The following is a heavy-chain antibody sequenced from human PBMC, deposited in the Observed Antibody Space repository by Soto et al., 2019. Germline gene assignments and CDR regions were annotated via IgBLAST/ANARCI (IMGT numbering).Heavy chain of an antibody. CDR2: IYPGDSDT. V-gene: IGHV5-51*01. CDR3: ARAPGEFYDSSGYNPTIDY. D-gene: IGHD3-22*01. CDR1: GYSFTSYW. Sequence: GESLKISCKGSGYSFTSYWIGWVRQMPGKGLEWMGIIYPGDSDTRYSPSFQGQVTISADKSISTAYLQWSSLKASDTAMYYCARAPGEFYDSSGYNPTIDYWGQGTLVPVSS. J-gene: IGHJ4*02.